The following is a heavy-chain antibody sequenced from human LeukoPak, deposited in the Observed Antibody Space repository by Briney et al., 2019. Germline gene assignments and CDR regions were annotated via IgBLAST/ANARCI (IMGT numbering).Heavy chain of an antibody. Sequence: GRSLRLSCAASGFTFSSYWMSWVRQAPGEGLEWVAKINQDGTEKAYVDSVRGRFTISRDNAKNSLFLQMNSLRAEDTAVYYCARGPLIAAAGTWWGQGTLVTVSS. CDR1: GFTFSSYW. CDR3: ARGPLIAAAGTW. D-gene: IGHD6-13*01. J-gene: IGHJ4*02. CDR2: INQDGTEK. V-gene: IGHV3-7*03.